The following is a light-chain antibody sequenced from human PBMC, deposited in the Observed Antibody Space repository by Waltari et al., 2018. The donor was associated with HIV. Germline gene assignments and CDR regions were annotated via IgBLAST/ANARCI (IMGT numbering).Light chain of an antibody. Sequence: QSPLTQPAPVSGSPVQSITISCPETTSHVGGYNYGSWYQQHPGKAPRVIIYDVSNRPSGVSDRFSGSKSGNTASLTISGLQAEDEADYFCSSYRNSTFYVFGNGTKVTVL. CDR2: DVS. CDR3: SSYRNSTFYV. V-gene: IGLV2-14*03. J-gene: IGLJ1*01. CDR1: TSHVGGYNY.